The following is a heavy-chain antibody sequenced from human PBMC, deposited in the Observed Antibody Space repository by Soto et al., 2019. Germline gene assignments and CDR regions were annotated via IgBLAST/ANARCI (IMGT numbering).Heavy chain of an antibody. CDR3: ARGLVVVPAAMGDAFDI. CDR2: LNPNSGGT. D-gene: IGHD2-2*01. CDR1: GYTFTGYY. J-gene: IGHJ3*02. Sequence: QVQLVQSGAEVKKPGASVKVSCKASGYTFTGYYMHWVRQAPGQGLEWMGWLNPNSGGTNYAQKFQGWVTMTRDTSISRAYMELSRLRADDTAVYYCARGLVVVPAAMGDAFDILGQGTMVTVSS. V-gene: IGHV1-2*04.